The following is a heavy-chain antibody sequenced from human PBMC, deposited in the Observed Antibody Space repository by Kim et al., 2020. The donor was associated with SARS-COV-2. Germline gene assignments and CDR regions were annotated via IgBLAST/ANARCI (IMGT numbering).Heavy chain of an antibody. V-gene: IGHV4-34*01. CDR1: GGSFSGYY. J-gene: IGHJ4*02. D-gene: IGHD3-22*01. CDR2: INHSGST. CDR3: ARGSDSSGYYLYDYFDY. Sequence: SETLSLTCAVYGGSFSGYYWSWIRQPPGKGLEWIGEINHSGSTNYNPSLKSRVTISVDTSKNQFSLKLSSVTAADTAVYYCARGSDSSGYYLYDYFDYWGQGTLVTVSS.